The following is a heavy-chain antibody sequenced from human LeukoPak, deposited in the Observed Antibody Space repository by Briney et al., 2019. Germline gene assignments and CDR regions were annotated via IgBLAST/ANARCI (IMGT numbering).Heavy chain of an antibody. J-gene: IGHJ4*02. V-gene: IGHV3-23*01. D-gene: IGHD2-2*02. CDR3: AKDLDIVVVPAAIFDY. CDR2: ISGSGSST. Sequence: GGSLRLSCAASGFTFSTYAMSWVRQAPGKGLEWVSAISGSGSSTYYADSVKGRFTISRDNSKNTLYLQMNSLRAEDTAVYYCAKDLDIVVVPAAIFDYWGQGTLVTVSS. CDR1: GFTFSTYA.